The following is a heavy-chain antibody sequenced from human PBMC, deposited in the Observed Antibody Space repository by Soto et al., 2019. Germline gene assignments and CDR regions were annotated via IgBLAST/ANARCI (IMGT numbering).Heavy chain of an antibody. D-gene: IGHD3-3*01. CDR1: GFTFSNFE. CDR3: AREAGGGYDFWSGYPNWFDP. J-gene: IGHJ5*02. V-gene: IGHV3-48*03. CDR2: INTAGSTK. Sequence: PGGSLRLSCAASGFTFSNFEMHWVRQAPGKGLEWVSYINTAGSTKYYAESVKGRFTISRDNSKNTLYLQMNSLRAEDTAVYYCAREAGGGYDFWSGYPNWFDPWGQGTLVTVSS.